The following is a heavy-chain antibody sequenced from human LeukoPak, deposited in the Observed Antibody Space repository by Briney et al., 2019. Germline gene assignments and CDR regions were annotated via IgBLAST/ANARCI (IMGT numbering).Heavy chain of an antibody. V-gene: IGHV4-39*02. J-gene: IGHJ4*02. CDR3: VRGYYDVSSGHPKNFAY. Sequence: SETLSLTCTVSDGSIRSNNDYWGWIRQPPGKGLEWIGSIYYSGTTYYNPSLQSRVTISVATSKNYFSLKLSSVTTADTALYYCVRGYYDVSSGHPKNFAYWDRETLVTVSS. CDR1: DGSIRSNNDY. D-gene: IGHD3-3*01. CDR2: IYYSGTT.